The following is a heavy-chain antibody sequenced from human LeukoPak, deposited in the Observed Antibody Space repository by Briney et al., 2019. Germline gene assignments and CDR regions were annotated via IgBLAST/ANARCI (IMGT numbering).Heavy chain of an antibody. V-gene: IGHV4-59*01. CDR1: GGSITTFY. CDR3: ARDGTPVAGYYHYYMDV. J-gene: IGHJ6*03. CDR2: IYYSGST. Sequence: PSETLSLTCTVSGGSITTFYWSWIRQTPGTGLEWIGNIYYSGSTIYNPSLKSRVTISVDTTKNQFSLMLSSVTAADTAVYYCARDGTPVAGYYHYYMDVWGKGTTVTVSS. D-gene: IGHD6-19*01.